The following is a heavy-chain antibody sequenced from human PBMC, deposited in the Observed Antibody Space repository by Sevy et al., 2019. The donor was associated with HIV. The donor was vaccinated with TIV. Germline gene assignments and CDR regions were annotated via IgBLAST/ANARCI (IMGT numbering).Heavy chain of an antibody. V-gene: IGHV3-21*01. J-gene: IGHJ5*02. CDR2: ISSISSYI. CDR3: ARDAMGYCSGVSCYSLVDDPSRNNWFDP. CDR1: GFTFSSYN. Sequence: GGSLRLSCAASGFTFSSYNMNWVRQAPGKGLEWVSSISSISSYIYYADSVKGRFTISRDNAKNSLYLQMNSLRAEDTAMYYCARDAMGYCSGVSCYSLVDDPSRNNWFDPWGQGTLVTVSS. D-gene: IGHD2-15*01.